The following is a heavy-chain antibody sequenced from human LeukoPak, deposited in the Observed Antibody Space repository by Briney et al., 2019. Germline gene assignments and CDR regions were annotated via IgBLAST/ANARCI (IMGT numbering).Heavy chain of an antibody. CDR3: ARDLAVADVYFYYGMDV. Sequence: GGSLRLSCSTSGFTFDSFGIHWVRQAPGKGLEWLAVIWYDGSEKHYADSVKGRLTISREHSKSTVFLQMSSLRAEDTGVYYCARDLAVADVYFYYGMDVWGQGTTVTVS. CDR2: IWYDGSEK. D-gene: IGHD6-19*01. V-gene: IGHV3-33*01. J-gene: IGHJ6*02. CDR1: GFTFDSFG.